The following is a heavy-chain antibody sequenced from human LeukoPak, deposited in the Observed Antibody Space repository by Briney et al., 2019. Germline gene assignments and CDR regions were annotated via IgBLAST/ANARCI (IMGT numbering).Heavy chain of an antibody. CDR3: ARDLGYSTNYYGMDV. V-gene: IGHV4-31*03. J-gene: IGHJ6*02. Sequence: PSETLSLTCTVSGGSISSGGYSWSWIRQHPGKGLEWIGYIYYSGSTYYNPSLKSRVTISVDTSKNQFSLKLSSVTAADTAVYYCARDLGYSTNYYGMDVWGQGTTVTVSS. CDR1: GGSISSGGYS. CDR2: IYYSGST. D-gene: IGHD2-8*01.